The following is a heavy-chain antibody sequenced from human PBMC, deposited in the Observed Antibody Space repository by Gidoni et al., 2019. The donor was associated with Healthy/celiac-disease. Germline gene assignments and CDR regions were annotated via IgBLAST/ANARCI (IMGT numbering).Heavy chain of an antibody. V-gene: IGHV3-23*01. CDR1: GFTFSSYA. Sequence: EVQLLESGGGLVQPGGSLRLSCAASGFTFSSYAMSWVRQAPGKGLEWVSAISGSGGSTYYAKSLKGRFPVSRDNSKNTVYLQMNILRAEDTAVYFCAMLGGWGKGTLVTVSS. J-gene: IGHJ4*02. D-gene: IGHD3-16*01. CDR2: ISGSGGST. CDR3: AMLGG.